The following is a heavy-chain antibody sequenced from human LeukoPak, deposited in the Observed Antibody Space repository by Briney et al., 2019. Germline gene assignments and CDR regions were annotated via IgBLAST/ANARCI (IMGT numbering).Heavy chain of an antibody. Sequence: GESLKISCKGSGYSFTSYWIGWVRQMPGKGLEWMGIIYPGDSDTRYSPSFQSQVTISADKSISTAYLQWSSLKASDTAMYYCARHSPRWLQIGGDFDYWGQGTLVTVSS. CDR3: ARHSPRWLQIGGDFDY. V-gene: IGHV5-51*01. D-gene: IGHD5-24*01. CDR1: GYSFTSYW. J-gene: IGHJ4*02. CDR2: IYPGDSDT.